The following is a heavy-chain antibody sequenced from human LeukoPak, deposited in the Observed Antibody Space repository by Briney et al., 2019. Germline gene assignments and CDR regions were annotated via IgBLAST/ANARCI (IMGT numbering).Heavy chain of an antibody. V-gene: IGHV3-74*01. Sequence: GGSLRLSCAASGFTFSSYWMHWVRQAPGKGLVWVSRINSDGSSTSYADSVKGRFTISRDNSRNTVYLQMDSLRPEDTAVYHCAKGGIPTGPYYYFYYMDVWGNGTTVTVSS. CDR1: GFTFSSYW. D-gene: IGHD3/OR15-3a*01. CDR3: AKGGIPTGPYYYFYYMDV. J-gene: IGHJ6*03. CDR2: INSDGSST.